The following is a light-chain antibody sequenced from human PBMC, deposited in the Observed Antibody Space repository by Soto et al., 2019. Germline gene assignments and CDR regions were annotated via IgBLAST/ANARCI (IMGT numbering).Light chain of an antibody. CDR2: EAT. J-gene: IGLJ1*01. V-gene: IGLV2-14*01. CDR1: SSDIGASNF. Sequence: QSVLTQPPSVSGSPGQSISVSCPGTSSDIGASNFVSWYQHLPGRAPKVIIFEATNRPSGVSDRFAGSNAGITAYLTISVLQAADEAEYFCVSYKADDTFVFGTETKVTVL. CDR3: VSYKADDTFV.